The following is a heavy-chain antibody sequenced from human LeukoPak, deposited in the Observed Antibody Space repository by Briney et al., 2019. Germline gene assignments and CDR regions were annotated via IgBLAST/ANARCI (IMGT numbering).Heavy chain of an antibody. CDR1: GYTFTGYY. CDR3: ARPPLGYCSSTSCPMGY. V-gene: IGHV1-2*02. CDR2: INPNSGGT. J-gene: IGHJ4*02. Sequence: GASVKVSCKASGYTFTGYYMHWVRQAPGQGLEWMGWINPNSGGTNYAQKFQGRVTMTRDTSISTAYMELSRLRSDDTAVYYCARPPLGYCSSTSCPMGYWGQGTLVTVPS. D-gene: IGHD2-2*01.